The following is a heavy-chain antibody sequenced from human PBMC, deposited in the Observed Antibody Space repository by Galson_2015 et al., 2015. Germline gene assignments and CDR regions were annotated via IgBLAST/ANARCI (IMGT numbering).Heavy chain of an antibody. CDR3: AKLFCSSISCPFQY. J-gene: IGHJ1*01. CDR1: GFTSSGYA. CDR2: ISGSGGST. D-gene: IGHD2-2*01. Sequence: SLRLSCAASGFTSSGYAMSWVRQAPGKGLEWVSVISGSGGSTYYADSVKGRFTISRDNSKNTLYLQLNSPRGEDTAVYYCAKLFCSSISCPFQYWGQGTLVTVSS. V-gene: IGHV3-23*01.